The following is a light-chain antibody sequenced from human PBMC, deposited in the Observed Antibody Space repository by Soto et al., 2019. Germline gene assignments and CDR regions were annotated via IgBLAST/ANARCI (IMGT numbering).Light chain of an antibody. V-gene: IGLV1-44*01. J-gene: IGLJ3*02. CDR3: SAWYDSVNGWV. CDR1: SSNIAINT. CDR2: INN. Sequence: QSALTQPPSASGAPGQWVTISCSGSSSNIAINTVNWYLQLPGTAPKLLIYINNQRPSGVSDRFSGSTTGTSASLAITALQSEDEGAYYYSAWYDSVNGWVFGGGTKLTVL.